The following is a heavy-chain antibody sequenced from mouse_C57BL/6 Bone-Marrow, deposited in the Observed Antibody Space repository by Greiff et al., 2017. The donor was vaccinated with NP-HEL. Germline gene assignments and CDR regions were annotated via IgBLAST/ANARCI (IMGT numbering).Heavy chain of an antibody. CDR2: IYPGGGDT. CDR3: ARGLYYGNYGGFAWFAY. Sequence: VQLQESGAELVRPGTSVKMSCKASGYTFTNYWIGWAKQRPGHGLEWIGDIYPGGGDTNNNEKFKGKATLTADKSTSPAYMQFSSLTAEDSAIYYCARGLYYGNYGGFAWFAYWGQGTLVTVSA. V-gene: IGHV1-63*01. CDR1: GYTFTNYW. J-gene: IGHJ3*01. D-gene: IGHD2-1*01.